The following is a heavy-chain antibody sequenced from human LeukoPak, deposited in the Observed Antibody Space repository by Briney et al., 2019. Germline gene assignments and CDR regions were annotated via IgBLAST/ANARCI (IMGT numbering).Heavy chain of an antibody. CDR1: GGTFSSYA. Sequence: SVKVSCKASGGTFSSYAISWVRQAPGQGLEWMGGIIPIFGTANYAQKFQGRVTITTDESTSTAYMELSSLRSEDTAVYYCARGKADYWRWLQSYYFDYWGQGTLVTVSS. V-gene: IGHV1-69*05. CDR2: IIPIFGTA. CDR3: ARGKADYWRWLQSYYFDY. J-gene: IGHJ4*02. D-gene: IGHD5-24*01.